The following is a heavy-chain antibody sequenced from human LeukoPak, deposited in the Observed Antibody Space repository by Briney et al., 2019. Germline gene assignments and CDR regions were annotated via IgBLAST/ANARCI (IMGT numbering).Heavy chain of an antibody. CDR3: ARGRPHGNDY. V-gene: IGHV3-74*01. CDR2: IASDGSST. Sequence: GGSLRLSCAASGFTFSSYWMNWVRQAPGKGLVWVSRIASDGSSTTYADSVKGRFSISRDNAKDTLYLQMNSLRVEDTAVYYCARGRPHGNDYWGQGTLVTVSS. CDR1: GFTFSSYW. J-gene: IGHJ4*02. D-gene: IGHD4-23*01.